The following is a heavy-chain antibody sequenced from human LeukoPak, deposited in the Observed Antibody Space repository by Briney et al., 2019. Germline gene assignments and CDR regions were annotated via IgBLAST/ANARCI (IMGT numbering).Heavy chain of an antibody. CDR1: GGSFSGYY. CDR3: ASKHSYDFWSGFSRRGDAFDI. CDR2: INHSGST. V-gene: IGHV4-34*01. Sequence: PSETLSLTCAVYGGSFSGYYWSWIRQPPGKGLEWIGEINHSGSTNYNPSLKSRVTISVDTSKNQFSLKLSSVTAADMAVYYCASKHSYDFWSGFSRRGDAFDIWGQGTMVTVSS. J-gene: IGHJ3*02. D-gene: IGHD3-3*01.